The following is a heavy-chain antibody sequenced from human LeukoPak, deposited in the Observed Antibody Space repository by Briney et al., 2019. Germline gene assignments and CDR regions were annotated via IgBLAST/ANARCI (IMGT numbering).Heavy chain of an antibody. J-gene: IGHJ4*02. Sequence: GGSLRLSCAASGFTFSSYDMHWVRQATGKGLEWVSAIGTAGDTYYPGSVKGRFTISRENAKNSLYLQMNSLRAGDTAVYYCARDRGATGGFDHWGQGTLVTVSS. CDR3: ARDRGATGGFDH. V-gene: IGHV3-13*01. CDR1: GFTFSSYD. CDR2: IGTAGDT. D-gene: IGHD1-26*01.